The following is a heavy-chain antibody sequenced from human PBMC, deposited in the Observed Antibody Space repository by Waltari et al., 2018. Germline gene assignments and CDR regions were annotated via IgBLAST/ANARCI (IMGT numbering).Heavy chain of an antibody. CDR3: TKAPADGDVFDV. D-gene: IGHD7-27*01. CDR2: IDRGGSMT. J-gene: IGHJ3*01. Sequence: EAQMSESGGGSVQSGGSLTLSCDVSGMRFRNYAMSWVRQAPGGGLGWVSLIDRGGSMTYYSDSVEGRFTISRDNARNTVYLQMSSLRVEDTAIYYCTKAPADGDVFDVWGHGTEVSVSS. V-gene: IGHV3-23*03. CDR1: GMRFRNYA.